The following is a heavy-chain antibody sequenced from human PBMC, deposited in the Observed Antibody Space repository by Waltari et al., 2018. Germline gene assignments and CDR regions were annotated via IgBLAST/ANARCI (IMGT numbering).Heavy chain of an antibody. D-gene: IGHD6-19*01. CDR1: VFSFSGFS. Sequence: EVQVVESGGGLVQPGGSLKLSCAPSVFSFSGFSIHWVRQTSGKGLEWVGRIRREPYNYATAYSASVKGRFTISRDDSKNTAFLQMNSLMTEDTAVYYCSGGEVTGTDFWGQGTLVTVSS. J-gene: IGHJ4*02. V-gene: IGHV3-73*01. CDR2: IRREPYNYAT. CDR3: SGGEVTGTDF.